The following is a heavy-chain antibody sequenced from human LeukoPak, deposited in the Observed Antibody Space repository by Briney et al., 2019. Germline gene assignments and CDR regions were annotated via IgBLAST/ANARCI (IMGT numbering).Heavy chain of an antibody. CDR2: FDPEDGET. CDR1: GYTLTELS. V-gene: IGHV1-24*01. D-gene: IGHD1-20*01. CDR3: ATINWNDGPFDY. J-gene: IGHJ4*02. Sequence: ASVTVSCKVSGYTLTELSMHWVRQAPGKGIEWMGGFDPEDGETIYAQKFQGRVTMTEDTSTDTAYMELSSLRSEDTAVYYCATINWNDGPFDYWGQGTLVTVSS.